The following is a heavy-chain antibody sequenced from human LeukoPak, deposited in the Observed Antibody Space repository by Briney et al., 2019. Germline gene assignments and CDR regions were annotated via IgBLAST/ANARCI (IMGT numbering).Heavy chain of an antibody. CDR2: IYYSGTT. D-gene: IGHD1-26*01. V-gene: IGHV4-30-4*01. Sequence: PSQTLSLTCTVSGGSISSGDYYWSWIRQPPGKGLEWIGYIYYSGTTYYNPSLKSRVTISADTSKNQFSLRLTSVTAADTAVYYCARGGGSSNWFDPWGQGTLVTVSP. CDR3: ARGGGSSNWFDP. CDR1: GGSISSGDYY. J-gene: IGHJ5*02.